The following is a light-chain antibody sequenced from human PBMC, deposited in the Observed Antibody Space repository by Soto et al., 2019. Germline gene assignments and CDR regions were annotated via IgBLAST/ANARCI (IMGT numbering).Light chain of an antibody. CDR1: QNISNY. J-gene: IGKJ5*01. CDR3: QQYDNLPIT. Sequence: DIQMTQSPSSLATSVGGRGTIICQASQNISNYLNWYQQKPGKAPKLLIYDASNLETGVPSRFSGSGSGTDFTFTISSLQPEDIATYYCQQYDNLPITFGQGTRLEIK. V-gene: IGKV1-33*01. CDR2: DAS.